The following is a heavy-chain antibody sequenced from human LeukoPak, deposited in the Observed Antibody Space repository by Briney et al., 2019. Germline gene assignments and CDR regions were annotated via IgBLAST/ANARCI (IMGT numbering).Heavy chain of an antibody. V-gene: IGHV1-58*01. Sequence: SVKVSCKASGFTFTSSAVQWVRQARGQRLEWIGWIVVGSGNTNYAQKFQERVTITRDMSTSTAYMELSSLRSEDTAVYYCARGSGSRFYYFDYWGQGTLVTVSS. CDR1: GFTFTSSA. CDR2: IVVGSGNT. CDR3: ARGSGSRFYYFDY. J-gene: IGHJ4*02. D-gene: IGHD1-26*01.